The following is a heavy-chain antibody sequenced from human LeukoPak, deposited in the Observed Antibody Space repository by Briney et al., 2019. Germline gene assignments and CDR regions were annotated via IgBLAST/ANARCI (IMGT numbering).Heavy chain of an antibody. CDR1: GYTLTELS. J-gene: IGHJ3*02. CDR3: ATRSYCGGDCYFGYAFDI. V-gene: IGHV1-69*13. CDR2: IIPIFGTA. Sequence: SVKVSCKVSGYTLTELSMHWVRQAPGQGLEWMGGIIPIFGTANYAQKFQGRVTITADESTSTAYMELSSLRSEDTAVYYCATRSYCGGDCYFGYAFDIWGQGTMVTVSS. D-gene: IGHD2-21*01.